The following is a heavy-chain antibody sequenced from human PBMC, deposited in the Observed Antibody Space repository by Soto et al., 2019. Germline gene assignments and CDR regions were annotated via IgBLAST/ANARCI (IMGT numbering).Heavy chain of an antibody. CDR2: ISYTGST. D-gene: IGHD6-19*01. CDR3: ARDISSGWNYFDY. CDR1: GGSINIYS. V-gene: IGHV4-59*01. J-gene: IGHJ4*02. Sequence: SETLSLTCTVSGGSINIYSWSWIRQPPGKGLEWIGYISYTGSTNYNPSLKSRVTISVDTSKSQFSLNLSSVTAADTAVYYCARDISSGWNYFDYWGQGTLVTVSS.